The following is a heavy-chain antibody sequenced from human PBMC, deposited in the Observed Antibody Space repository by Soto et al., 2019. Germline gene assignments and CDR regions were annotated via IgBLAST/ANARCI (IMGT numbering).Heavy chain of an antibody. V-gene: IGHV1-18*01. J-gene: IGHJ5*02. Sequence: WASVKVSCKASGYTFTSYGISWVRQAPGQGLEWMGWISAYNGNTNYAQKLQGRVTMTTDTSTSTAYMELRSLRSDDTAVYYCARVYLRGKSAGTPFGGWFDPWGQGTLVTSPQ. CDR2: ISAYNGNT. CDR3: ARVYLRGKSAGTPFGGWFDP. CDR1: GYTFTSYG. D-gene: IGHD3-16*01.